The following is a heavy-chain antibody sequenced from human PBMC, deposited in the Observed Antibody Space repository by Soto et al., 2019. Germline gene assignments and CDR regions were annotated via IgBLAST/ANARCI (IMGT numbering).Heavy chain of an antibody. Sequence: EVQLVESGGGLVQPGGSLRLSCAASGFTFSSYSMNWVRQAPGKGLEWVSYISSSSSTIYYADSVKGRFTISRDNAKNSLYLQMNSLRAEDTAVYYCARGSQGYGDYEEEPNHFDYWGQGTLVTVSS. J-gene: IGHJ4*02. CDR2: ISSSSSTI. V-gene: IGHV3-48*01. CDR3: ARGSQGYGDYEEEPNHFDY. CDR1: GFTFSSYS. D-gene: IGHD4-17*01.